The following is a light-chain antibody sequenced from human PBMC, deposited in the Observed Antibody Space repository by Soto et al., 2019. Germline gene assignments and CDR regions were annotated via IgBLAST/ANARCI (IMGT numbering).Light chain of an antibody. CDR3: QQYHNWPPQYS. Sequence: EIVMTQSPASLSVSPGDGATLSCRASQSVASNVAWYQQKPGQGPRLLIHGASTRAVGVAARFSCSGSGTDCGPTLSSLQSEDFAVYYCQQYHNWPPQYSFGQGTKLQIK. V-gene: IGKV3-15*01. J-gene: IGKJ2*01. CDR1: QSVASN. CDR2: GAS.